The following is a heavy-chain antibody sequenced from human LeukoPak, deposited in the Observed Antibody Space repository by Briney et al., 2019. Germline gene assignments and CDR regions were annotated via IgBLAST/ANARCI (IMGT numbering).Heavy chain of an antibody. D-gene: IGHD5-24*01. V-gene: IGHV1-24*01. Sequence: ASVKFSCKVSGYTLTELSMHWVRQAPGKGLEWMGGFDPEDGETIYAQKFQGRVTMTEDTSTDTAYMELSSLRSEDTAVYYCKGGAYNPRYYFDYGGQGTLAT. J-gene: IGHJ4*02. CDR2: FDPEDGET. CDR1: GYTLTELS. CDR3: KGGAYNPRYYFDY.